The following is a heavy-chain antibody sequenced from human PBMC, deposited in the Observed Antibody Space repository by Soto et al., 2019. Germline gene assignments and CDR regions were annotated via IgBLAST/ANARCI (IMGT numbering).Heavy chain of an antibody. Sequence: EAQLLESGGGLEQPGGSLRLSCAASGFTFSTYAMSWVRQAPGKGLEWVSAIRGSGDRTYYADSVKGRFTISRDNSKNTLYLQMNSLRAEDTAVYYCVKSMSCSGGNCYSGSDLWGRGTQVTVSS. CDR1: GFTFSTYA. V-gene: IGHV3-23*01. J-gene: IGHJ2*01. D-gene: IGHD2-15*01. CDR2: IRGSGDRT. CDR3: VKSMSCSGGNCYSGSDL.